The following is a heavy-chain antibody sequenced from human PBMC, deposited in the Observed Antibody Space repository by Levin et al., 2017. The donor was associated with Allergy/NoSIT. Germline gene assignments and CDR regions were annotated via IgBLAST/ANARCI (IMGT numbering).Heavy chain of an antibody. J-gene: IGHJ4*02. CDR3: AGDRIAVAGWFQEGLDY. V-gene: IGHV3-21*01. Sequence: GGSLRLSCAASGFTFSSYSMNWVRQAPGKGLEWVSSISSSSSYIYYADSVKGRFTISRDNAKNSLYLQMNSLRAEDKAVYYCAGDRIAVAGWFQEGLDYWGQGTLVTVSS. D-gene: IGHD6-19*01. CDR2: ISSSSSYI. CDR1: GFTFSSYS.